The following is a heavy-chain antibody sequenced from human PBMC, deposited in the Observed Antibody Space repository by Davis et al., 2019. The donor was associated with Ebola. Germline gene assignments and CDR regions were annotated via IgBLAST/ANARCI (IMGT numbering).Heavy chain of an antibody. CDR3: ARDGATEGLSGSYGY. V-gene: IGHV3-48*02. Sequence: PGGSLRLSCAASGFTFSSYSMNWVRQAPGKGLEWVSYISSSSSTIYYADSVKGRFTISRDNAKNSLYLQMNSLRDEDTAVYYCARDGATEGLSGSYGYWGQGTLVTVSS. CDR1: GFTFSSYS. CDR2: ISSSSSTI. D-gene: IGHD1-26*01. J-gene: IGHJ4*02.